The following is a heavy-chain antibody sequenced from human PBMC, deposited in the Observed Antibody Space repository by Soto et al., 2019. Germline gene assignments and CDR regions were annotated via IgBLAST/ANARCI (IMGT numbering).Heavy chain of an antibody. Sequence: SETLSLTCAVSGGSISSSNWWSWVRQPPGKGLERIGEIYHSGSTNYNPSLKSRVTISVDKSKNQFSLKLSSVTAADTAVYYCAREQQLVRNYFDYWGQGTLVTVSS. CDR2: IYHSGST. CDR1: GGSISSSNW. V-gene: IGHV4-4*02. CDR3: AREQQLVRNYFDY. D-gene: IGHD6-13*01. J-gene: IGHJ4*02.